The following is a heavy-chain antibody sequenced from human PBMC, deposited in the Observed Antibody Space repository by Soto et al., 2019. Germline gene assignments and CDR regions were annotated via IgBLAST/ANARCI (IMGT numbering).Heavy chain of an antibody. CDR1: GFTFSSYG. CDR2: ISYDGSNK. D-gene: IGHD5-18*01. V-gene: IGHV3-30*18. Sequence: GSLRLSCAASGFTFSSYGMHWVRQAPGKGLEWVAVISYDGSNKYYADSVKGRFTISRDNSKNTLYLQMNSLRAEDTAVYYCAKVADMWIQIRHFDYWGQGTLVTVSS. J-gene: IGHJ4*02. CDR3: AKVADMWIQIRHFDY.